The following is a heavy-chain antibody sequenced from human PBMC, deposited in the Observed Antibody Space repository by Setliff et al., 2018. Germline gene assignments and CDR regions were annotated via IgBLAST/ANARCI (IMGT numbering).Heavy chain of an antibody. CDR1: PSTFSRYA. J-gene: IGHJ4*01. V-gene: IGHV3-21*06. CDR2: ISPSSSYI. D-gene: IGHD3-16*01. Sequence: KPGGSLRLSCKDSPSTFSRYAMAWVRQAPGKGLEWVSSISPSSSYISYADSLKGRFTISRDNAKNSLYLQMNSLRVEDTAMYYCARVWGYFTHAAWGQGTLVTVSS. CDR3: ARVWGYFTHAA.